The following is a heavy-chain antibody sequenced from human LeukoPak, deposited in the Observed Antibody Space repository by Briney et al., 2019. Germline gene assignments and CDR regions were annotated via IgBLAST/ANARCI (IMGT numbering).Heavy chain of an antibody. CDR3: AKAHEEATAMVYFYDY. CDR1: GFSFTDLD. J-gene: IGHJ4*02. CDR2: TTHSGITT. Sequence: GGSLRLSCTASGFSFTDLDMNWVRQAPGKGLEWVSHTTHSGITTHYADSVKGRFTISRDNSKNTLYLQMNSLRAEDTAVYYCAKAHEEATAMVYFYDYWGQGTLVTVSS. V-gene: IGHV3-23*01. D-gene: IGHD5-18*01.